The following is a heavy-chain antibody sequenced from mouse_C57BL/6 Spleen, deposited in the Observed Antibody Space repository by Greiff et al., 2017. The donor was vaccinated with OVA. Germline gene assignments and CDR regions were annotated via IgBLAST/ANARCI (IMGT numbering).Heavy chain of an antibody. V-gene: IGHV1-55*01. J-gene: IGHJ4*01. CDR3: ARYNYGNYGAMDY. D-gene: IGHD2-1*01. CDR1: GYTFTSYW. Sequence: QVQLKQPGAELVKPGASVKMSCKASGYTFTSYWITWVKQRPGQGLEWIGDIYPGSGSTNYNEKFKSKATLTVDTSSSTAYMQLSSLTSEDSAVYYCARYNYGNYGAMDYWGQGTSVTVSS. CDR2: IYPGSGST.